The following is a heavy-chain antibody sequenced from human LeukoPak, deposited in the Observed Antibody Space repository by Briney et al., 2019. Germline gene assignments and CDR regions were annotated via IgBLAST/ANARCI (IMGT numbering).Heavy chain of an antibody. D-gene: IGHD6-19*01. CDR1: PGSLRSGSY. Sequence: SETLSLTCTVSPGSLRSGSYWVWIRQPPGKGLEWIGCIYDSGSTNYNPSLRSRVTISVDTSKNQFSLKLSSVTAADTAVYYYARRLVAGTYNWFDPWGQGTLVTVSS. CDR2: IYDSGST. V-gene: IGHV4-59*08. CDR3: ARRLVAGTYNWFDP. J-gene: IGHJ5*02.